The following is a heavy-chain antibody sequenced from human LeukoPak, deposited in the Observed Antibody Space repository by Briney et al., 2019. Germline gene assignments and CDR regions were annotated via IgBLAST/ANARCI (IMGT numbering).Heavy chain of an antibody. CDR2: IIPLLGIV. J-gene: IGHJ4*02. CDR1: GDTFIPYT. CDR3: ARGYCSSTSCYNDFDY. D-gene: IGHD2-2*02. V-gene: IGHV1-69*02. Sequence: SVKVSCKASGDTFIPYTFSWVRQAPGQGLEWMGRIIPLLGIVNYAQKFQGRVTITADKPTSTAYMEPSSLRSEDTAVYYCARGYCSSTSCYNDFDYWGQGTLVTVSS.